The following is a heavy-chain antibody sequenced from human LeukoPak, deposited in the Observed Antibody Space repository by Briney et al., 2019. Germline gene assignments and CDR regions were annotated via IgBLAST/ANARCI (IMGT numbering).Heavy chain of an antibody. CDR1: GNSISSKS. CDR2: IYCGDSDT. D-gene: IGHD6-6*01. CDR3: TSSLIFARHFDF. Sequence: GESLQTPFKPPGNSISSKSIAWVLQMPGKGLEWMGIIYCGDSDTRYSPSFQGQVTISADKSISIAYLQWSSLKATDTAMYYCTSSLIFARHFDFWGQGTLVTVSS. V-gene: IGHV5-51*01. J-gene: IGHJ4*02.